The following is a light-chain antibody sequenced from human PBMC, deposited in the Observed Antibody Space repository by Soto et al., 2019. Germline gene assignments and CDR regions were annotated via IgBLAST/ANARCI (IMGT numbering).Light chain of an antibody. CDR1: QSISIW. CDR3: QQYNSYWT. CDR2: DAS. Sequence: DIQMTQSPSTLSASVGDRVTITCRARQSISIWLAWYQQKPGKAPRLLIYDASILESGVPSRFSGSGSGTEFTLTISSLQPDDFATYYCQQYNSYWTFGQGTKVEI. V-gene: IGKV1-5*01. J-gene: IGKJ1*01.